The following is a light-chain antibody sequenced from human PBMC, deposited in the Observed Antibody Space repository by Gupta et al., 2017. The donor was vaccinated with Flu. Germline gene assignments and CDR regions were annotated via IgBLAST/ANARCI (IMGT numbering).Light chain of an antibody. CDR2: AAS. J-gene: IGKJ1*01. CDR1: QSISSY. CDR3: QQSDSTPQT. Sequence: DIQMTQSPSSLSASVGDRVTITCRASQSISSYINWYQQKPGKAPKLLIYAASSLQSGVPSRFKGSGSGTDFTLNISRLQPEDFATYYCQQSDSTPQTFGQGTKVEIK. V-gene: IGKV1-39*01.